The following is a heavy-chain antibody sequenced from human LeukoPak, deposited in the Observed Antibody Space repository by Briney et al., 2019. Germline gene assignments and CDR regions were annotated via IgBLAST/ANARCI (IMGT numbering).Heavy chain of an antibody. CDR3: ARGGLDSSGYYSADY. D-gene: IGHD3-22*01. CDR1: GGTFSSYA. CDR2: IIPILGIA. V-gene: IGHV1-69*04. Sequence: ASVKVSCKASGGTFSSYAISWVRQAPGQGLEWMGRIIPILGIANYAQKFQGRVTITADKSTSTAYMELSSLRSEDTAVYYCARGGLDSSGYYSADYWGQGTLVTVSS. J-gene: IGHJ4*02.